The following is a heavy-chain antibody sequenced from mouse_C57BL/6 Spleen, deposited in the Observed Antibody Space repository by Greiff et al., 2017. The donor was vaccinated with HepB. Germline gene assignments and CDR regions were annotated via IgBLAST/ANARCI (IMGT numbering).Heavy chain of an antibody. V-gene: IGHV1-39*01. J-gene: IGHJ4*01. D-gene: IGHD1-1*01. CDR3: ARDYYGSSYYYAMDY. Sequence: VQLKESGPELVKPGASVKISCKASGYSFTDYNMNWVKQSNGKSLEWIGVINPNYGTTSYNQKFKGKATLTVAQSSSTAYMQLNSLTSEDSAVYYCARDYYGSSYYYAMDYWGQGTSVTVSS. CDR2: INPNYGTT. CDR1: GYSFTDYN.